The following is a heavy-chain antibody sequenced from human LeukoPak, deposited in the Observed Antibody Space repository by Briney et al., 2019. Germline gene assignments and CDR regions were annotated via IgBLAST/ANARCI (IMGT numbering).Heavy chain of an antibody. CDR1: GFTFSSYA. D-gene: IGHD4-17*01. J-gene: IGHJ4*02. V-gene: IGHV3-30-3*01. CDR2: ISYDGSNK. CDR3: ARDLSTVTIGY. Sequence: GRSLRLSCAASGFTFSSYAMHWVRQAPGKGLEWVAVISYDGSNKYYADFVKGRFTISRDNSKNTLYLQMNSLRAEDTAVYYCARDLSTVTIGYWGQGTLVTVSS.